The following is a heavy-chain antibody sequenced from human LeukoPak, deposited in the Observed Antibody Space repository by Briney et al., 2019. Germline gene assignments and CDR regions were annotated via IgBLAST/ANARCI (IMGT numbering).Heavy chain of an antibody. D-gene: IGHD1/OR15-1a*01. CDR2: IYYSGST. CDR3: ARDLRVNNNYYYGMDV. CDR1: GGSISSSSYY. Sequence: SETLSLTCTVSGGSISSSSYYWGWIRQPPGKGLEWIGSIYYSGSTYYNPSLKSRVTISVDTSKNQFSLKLSSVTAADTAVYYCARDLRVNNNYYYGMDVWGQGTTVTVSS. V-gene: IGHV4-39*07. J-gene: IGHJ6*02.